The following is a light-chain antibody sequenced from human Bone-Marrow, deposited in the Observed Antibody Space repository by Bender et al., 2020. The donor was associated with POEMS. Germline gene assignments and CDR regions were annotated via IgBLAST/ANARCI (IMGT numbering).Light chain of an antibody. CDR3: QTWGTGIQV. V-gene: IGLV4-69*01. CDR1: SGHSSYA. J-gene: IGLJ3*02. CDR2: LNSDGSH. Sequence: QLVLTQSPSAAASPGASVNLTCTLSSGHSSYAIAWHQQQPEKGPRYLMKLNSDGSHDKGDGIPDRFSGSSSGAERYLTISSLQSEDEADYHCQTWGTGIQVFGGGTKLTVL.